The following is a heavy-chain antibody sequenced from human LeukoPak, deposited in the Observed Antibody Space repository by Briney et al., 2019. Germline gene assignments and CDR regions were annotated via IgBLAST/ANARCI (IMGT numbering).Heavy chain of an antibody. D-gene: IGHD5-12*01. V-gene: IGHV4-4*07. CDR2: IYTSGST. J-gene: IGHJ4*02. CDR3: ARVSADGYNPLFDY. Sequence: SETLSLTCTVSGGSISSYYWSWIRQPAGKGLEWIGRIYTSGSTNYNPSLKSRVTMSVDTSKNQFSLKLSSVTAADTAVYYCARVSADGYNPLFDYWGQGTLVTVPS. CDR1: GGSISSYY.